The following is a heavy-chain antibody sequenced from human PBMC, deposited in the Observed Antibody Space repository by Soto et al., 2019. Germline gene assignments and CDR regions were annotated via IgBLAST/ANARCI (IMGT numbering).Heavy chain of an antibody. Sequence: GGSLRLSCAACGFTFSSYGMHWVRQAPGKGLEWVAVISYDGSNKYYADSVQGRFTISRDNSKNTLYLQMNSLRAEDTAVYYCAKADVLGGATPTQALNYYYGMDVWGQGTTVTV. CDR3: AKADVLGGATPTQALNYYYGMDV. J-gene: IGHJ6*02. CDR2: ISYDGSNK. D-gene: IGHD1-26*01. CDR1: GFTFSSYG. V-gene: IGHV3-30*18.